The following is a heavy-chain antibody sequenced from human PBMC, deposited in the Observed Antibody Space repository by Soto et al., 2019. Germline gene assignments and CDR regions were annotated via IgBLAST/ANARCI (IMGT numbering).Heavy chain of an antibody. CDR1: GYTFTSYG. CDR2: ISAYNGNT. CDR3: ARDEAPNNYYCSGSPFDP. D-gene: IGHD3-10*01. J-gene: IGHJ5*02. V-gene: IGHV1-18*01. Sequence: QVQLVQSGAEVKKPGASVKVSCKASGYTFTSYGISWVRQAPGQGLEWMGWISAYNGNTNYAQKLQGRVTMTTDTSTSTAYMELRSLRSDDTAVYYCARDEAPNNYYCSGSPFDPWGQGTLVTVSS.